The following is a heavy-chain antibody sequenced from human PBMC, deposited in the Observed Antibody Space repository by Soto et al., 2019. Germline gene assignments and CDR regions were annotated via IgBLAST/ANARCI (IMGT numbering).Heavy chain of an antibody. D-gene: IGHD5-12*01. CDR1: GFTFSSYA. CDR2: ISYDGSNK. CDR3: ARRMATIPYYFDY. Sequence: QVQLVESGGGVVQPGRSLRLSCAASGFTFSSYAMHWVRQAPGKGLEWVVVISYDGSNKYYADSVKGRFTISRDNSKNTLYLQMNSLRAEDTAVYYCARRMATIPYYFDYWGQGTLVTVSS. V-gene: IGHV3-30-3*01. J-gene: IGHJ4*02.